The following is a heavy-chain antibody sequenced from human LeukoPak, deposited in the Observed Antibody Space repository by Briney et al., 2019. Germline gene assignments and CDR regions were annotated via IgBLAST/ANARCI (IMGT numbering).Heavy chain of an antibody. CDR3: ARDHSGWFDFDY. D-gene: IGHD6-19*01. CDR2: ISSSSSYI. J-gene: IGHJ4*02. CDR1: GFTFSSYS. Sequence: GGSLRLSCAASGFTFSSYSMTWVRQAPGKWLEWVSSISSSSSYIYYADSVKGRFTISRDNAKNSLYLQMNSLRAEDTAVYYCARDHSGWFDFDYWGQGTLVTVSS. V-gene: IGHV3-21*01.